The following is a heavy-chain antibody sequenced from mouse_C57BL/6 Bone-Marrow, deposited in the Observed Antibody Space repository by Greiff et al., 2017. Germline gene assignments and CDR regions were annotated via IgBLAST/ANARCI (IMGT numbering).Heavy chain of an antibody. Sequence: ESGPGLVKPSQSLSLTCSVTGYSITSGYYWNWLRQFPGNKLEWMGYISYDGSNNYNPSLKNRISITRDTSKNQFFLKLNSVTTEDTATYYCAREEGTGTFAYWGQGTLVTVSA. CDR2: ISYDGSN. D-gene: IGHD4-1*01. V-gene: IGHV3-6*01. CDR3: AREEGTGTFAY. J-gene: IGHJ3*01. CDR1: GYSITSGYY.